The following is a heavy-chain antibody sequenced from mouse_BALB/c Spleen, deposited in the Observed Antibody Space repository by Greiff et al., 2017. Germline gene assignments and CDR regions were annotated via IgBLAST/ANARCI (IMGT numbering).Heavy chain of an antibody. J-gene: IGHJ2*01. V-gene: IGHV5-6-5*01. CDR2: ISSGGST. Sequence: EVQLVESGGGLVKPGGSLKLSCAASGFTFSSYAMSWVRQTPEKRLEWVASISSGGSTYYPDSVKGRFTISRDNARNILYLQMSSLRSEDTAMYYCARGGYGSSSFDYWGQGTTLTVSS. CDR3: ARGGYGSSSFDY. D-gene: IGHD1-1*01. CDR1: GFTFSSYA.